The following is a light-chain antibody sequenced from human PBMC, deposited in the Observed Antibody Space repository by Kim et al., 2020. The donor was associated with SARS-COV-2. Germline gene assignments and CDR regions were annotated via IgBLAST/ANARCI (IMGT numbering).Light chain of an antibody. CDR1: SGSIASNY. CDR3: QSYDSSNPCV. V-gene: IGLV6-57*04. CDR2: EAN. Sequence: NFMLTQPHSVSESPGKTVTISCTRSSGSIASNYVQWYQQRPGSAPTTVICEANQRPSGVPDRFSGSIDSSSNSASLTISGLKTEDEADYYCQSYDSSNPCVFGGGTQLTVL. J-gene: IGLJ3*02.